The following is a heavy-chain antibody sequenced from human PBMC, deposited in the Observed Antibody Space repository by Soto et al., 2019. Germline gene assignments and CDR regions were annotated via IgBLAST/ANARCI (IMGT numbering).Heavy chain of an antibody. J-gene: IGHJ6*02. CDR2: IYYSGST. V-gene: IGHV4-31*03. Sequence: QVQLQESGPGLVKPSQTLSLTCTVSGGSISSGGYYWSWIRQHPGKGLEWIGYIYYSGSTYYNPSLKSRVTISVYTSKNQFSLKLSSVTAADTAVYYCARARGIMVAATYHYYYGMDVWGQGTTVTVSS. CDR1: GGSISSGGYY. CDR3: ARARGIMVAATYHYYYGMDV. D-gene: IGHD2-15*01.